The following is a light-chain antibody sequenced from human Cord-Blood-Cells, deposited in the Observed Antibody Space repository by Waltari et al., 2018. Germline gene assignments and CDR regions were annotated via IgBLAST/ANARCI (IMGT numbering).Light chain of an antibody. V-gene: IGKV1-5*03. CDR1: QSISSW. J-gene: IGKJ2*01. Sequence: DIQMTQSPSTLSASVGDRVTITCRASQSISSWLAWYQQKPGKAPKLLIYKASSLESGVPSRFSGSGSGTEFTLTISSLQPDDFATYYCQQYNSPMYTFGQGTKLKIK. CDR3: QQYNSPMYT. CDR2: KAS.